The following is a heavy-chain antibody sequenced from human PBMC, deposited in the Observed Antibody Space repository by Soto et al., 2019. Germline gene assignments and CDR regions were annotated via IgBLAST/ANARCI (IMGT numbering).Heavy chain of an antibody. D-gene: IGHD1-26*01. V-gene: IGHV3-30*18. CDR1: GFTLSHYD. CDR3: AKGELINPQLFEF. J-gene: IGHJ4*02. Sequence: QVQLVESGGGVVKPGRSLRLSCVASGFTLSHYDMNWVRQAPGKGLEWVAVVSYDGSNKYYGDSVRGRSTISRDNSKNTLYLQMNSLRAEDTAVYYCAKGELINPQLFEFWGQGALVTVSS. CDR2: VSYDGSNK.